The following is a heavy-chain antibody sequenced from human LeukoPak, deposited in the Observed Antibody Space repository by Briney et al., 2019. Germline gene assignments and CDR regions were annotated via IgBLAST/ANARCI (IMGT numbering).Heavy chain of an antibody. CDR2: INPNSGGT. CDR1: GYTFTSYG. V-gene: IGHV1-2*02. Sequence: ASVKVSCKTSGYTFTSYGINWVRQAPGQGLEWMGWINPNSGGTNYAQKFQGRVTMTRDTSISTAYMELSRLRSDDTAVYYCARGSERFLEWLWHYFDYWGQGTLVTVSS. D-gene: IGHD3-3*01. CDR3: ARGSERFLEWLWHYFDY. J-gene: IGHJ4*02.